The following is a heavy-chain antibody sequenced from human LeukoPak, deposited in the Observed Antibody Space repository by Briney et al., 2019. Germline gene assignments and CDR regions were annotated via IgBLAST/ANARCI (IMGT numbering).Heavy chain of an antibody. CDR2: IIPIFGTA. D-gene: IGHD2-2*01. V-gene: IGHV1-69*13. J-gene: IGHJ4*02. CDR1: GGTFSSYA. CDR3: AIARGGLGYCSSTSCYFDY. Sequence: ASVKVSCKASGGTFSSYAISWVRQAPGQGLECMGGIIPIFGTANYAQKFQGRVTITADESTSTAYMELSSLRSEDTAVYYCAIARGGLGYCSSTSCYFDYWGQGTLVTVSS.